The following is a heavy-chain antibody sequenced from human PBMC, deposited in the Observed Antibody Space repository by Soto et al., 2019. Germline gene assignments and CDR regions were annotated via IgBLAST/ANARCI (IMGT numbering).Heavy chain of an antibody. V-gene: IGHV1-18*04. CDR3: ARARMFSGAHHDY. D-gene: IGHD1-26*01. Sequence: QVHLVQSGAEVENPGASVRVSCKASGYTFTNFGINWVRQAPGQGLEWMGWITPYNGNANYPQKHQDRLTITTDTSTNTAYLEMRSLRSDDTAVYFCARARMFSGAHHDYWGQGTRVTVSS. CDR1: GYTFTNFG. CDR2: ITPYNGNA. J-gene: IGHJ4*02.